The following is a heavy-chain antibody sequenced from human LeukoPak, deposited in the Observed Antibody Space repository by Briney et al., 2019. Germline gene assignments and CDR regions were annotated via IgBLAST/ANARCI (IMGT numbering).Heavy chain of an antibody. Sequence: PSETLSLTCAVYGGSFSGYYWSWIRQPPGKGLEWIGEINHSGSTNYNPSLKSRVTISVDTSKNQFSLKLSSVTAADTAVYYCARHEDDGPFNYYGSGSYFYWGQGTLVTVSS. V-gene: IGHV4-34*01. CDR2: INHSGST. D-gene: IGHD3-10*01. CDR3: ARHEDDGPFNYYGSGSYFY. CDR1: GGSFSGYY. J-gene: IGHJ4*02.